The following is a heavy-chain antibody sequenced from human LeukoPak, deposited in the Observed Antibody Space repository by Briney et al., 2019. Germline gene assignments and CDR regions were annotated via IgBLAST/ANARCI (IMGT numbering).Heavy chain of an antibody. CDR2: IWYDGSNK. CDR1: GFTFSSYG. CDR3: ARDRGYSSSWYGGGFDY. Sequence: GGSLRLSCAASGFTFSSYGMHWVRQAPGKGLEWVAVIWYDGSNKYYADSVKGRFTISRDNSKNTLYLQMNSLRAEDTAVYYCARDRGYSSSWYGGGFDYWGQGALVTVSS. J-gene: IGHJ4*02. V-gene: IGHV3-33*01. D-gene: IGHD6-13*01.